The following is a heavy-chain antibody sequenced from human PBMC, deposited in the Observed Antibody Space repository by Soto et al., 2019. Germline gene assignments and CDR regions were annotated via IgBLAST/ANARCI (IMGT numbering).Heavy chain of an antibody. CDR2: IYYGGNT. V-gene: IGHV4-59*01. CDR3: ARQSHANYDSSGYYPY. CDR1: GGSISSFY. J-gene: IGHJ4*02. D-gene: IGHD3-22*01. Sequence: QMQLQESGPGLVKSSETLSLTCTVSGGSISSFYWSWIRQSPGKGLEWVGYIYYGGNTKYNPSLESRVTISVDTSKNQFSLKLSYVTAADTAVYYCARQSHANYDSSGYYPYWGQGMLVTVSS.